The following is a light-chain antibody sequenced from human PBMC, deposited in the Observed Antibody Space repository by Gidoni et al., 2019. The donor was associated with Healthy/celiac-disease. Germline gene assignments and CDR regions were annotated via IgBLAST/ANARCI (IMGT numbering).Light chain of an antibody. CDR3: QQSYSTPRT. J-gene: IGKJ1*01. V-gene: IGKV1-39*01. CDR1: QSISSY. CDR2: AAS. Sequence: DIKMTQSPSSLSASVGDRVTITFRASQSISSYLNWYQQKPGKAPKLLIYAASSLKSGVPSRFSGSGAGTDFTLTISSLQPEDFATYYCQQSYSTPRTFGQGTKVEIK.